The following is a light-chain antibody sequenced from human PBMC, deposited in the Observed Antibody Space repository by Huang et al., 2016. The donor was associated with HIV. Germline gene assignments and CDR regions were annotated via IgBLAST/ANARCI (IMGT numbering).Light chain of an antibody. J-gene: IGKJ4*01. Sequence: DIQMTQSPSYLSASVGDRVTITCRASQSISSYLNWYQQKLGKAPKLLIYAASNLQSGVPSRFSGSGSGTDFTLTISSLQPEDFATYYCQQSYSTPLTFGGGTKLEIQ. V-gene: IGKV1-39*01. CDR3: QQSYSTPLT. CDR2: AAS. CDR1: QSISSY.